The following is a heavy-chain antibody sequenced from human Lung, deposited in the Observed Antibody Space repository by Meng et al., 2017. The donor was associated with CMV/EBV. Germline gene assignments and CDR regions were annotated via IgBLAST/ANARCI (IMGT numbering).Heavy chain of an antibody. J-gene: IGHJ3*02. V-gene: IGHV4-39*07. D-gene: IGHD2-2*01. CDR3: ARDIYHRDIVVVRSDAFEI. CDR2: IYYSGST. CDR1: GRSISSSSYY. Sequence: GSLRLXXTVSGRSISSSSYYWGWIRQPPGKGLEWIGSIYYSGSTYYNPSLKSRVTISVDTSKNQFSLKLSSVTAADTAVYYCARDIYHRDIVVVRSDAFEIWGQRTMVTVSS.